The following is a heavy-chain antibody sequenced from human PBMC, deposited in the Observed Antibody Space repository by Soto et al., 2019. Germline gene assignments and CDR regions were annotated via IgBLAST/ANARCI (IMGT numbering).Heavy chain of an antibody. V-gene: IGHV4-31*03. CDR1: GGSISSGGYY. CDR3: ARVLNWNQKRVYYYYMDV. D-gene: IGHD1-1*01. J-gene: IGHJ6*03. CDR2: IYYSGST. Sequence: QVQLQESGPGLVKPSQTLSLTCTVSGGSISSGGYYWSWIRQHPGKGLEWIGYIYYSGSTYYNPSLKSRVTISLDTSKNQCSLKLSSVTAADTAAYYCARVLNWNQKRVYYYYMDVWGKGTTVTVSS.